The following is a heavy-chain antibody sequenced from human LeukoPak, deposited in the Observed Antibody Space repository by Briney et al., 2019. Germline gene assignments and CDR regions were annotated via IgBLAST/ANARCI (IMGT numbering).Heavy chain of an antibody. V-gene: IGHV1-69*13. D-gene: IGHD2-15*01. CDR2: IIPIFGTA. CDR3: ARDRCSGGSCSYDY. J-gene: IGHJ4*02. Sequence: SVKVSCKASGGTFSSYAISWVRQAPGQGLEWMGGIIPIFGTANYAQKFQGRVTITADESTSTAYMELSSLRSEDTAVYYCARDRCSGGSCSYDYWGQGTLVTVSS. CDR1: GGTFSSYA.